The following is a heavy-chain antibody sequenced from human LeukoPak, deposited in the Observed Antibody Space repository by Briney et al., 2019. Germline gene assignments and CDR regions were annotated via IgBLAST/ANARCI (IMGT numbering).Heavy chain of an antibody. CDR3: ARPQQQLVARYYYYYMDV. CDR2: INTNTGNP. D-gene: IGHD6-13*01. Sequence: ASVKVSCKASGYTFTSYAMNWVRQAPGRGLEWMGWINTNTGNPTYAQGFTGRFVFSLDTSVSTAYLQISSLKAEDTAVYYCARPQQQLVARYYYYYMDVWGKGTTVTVS. V-gene: IGHV7-4-1*02. CDR1: GYTFTSYA. J-gene: IGHJ6*03.